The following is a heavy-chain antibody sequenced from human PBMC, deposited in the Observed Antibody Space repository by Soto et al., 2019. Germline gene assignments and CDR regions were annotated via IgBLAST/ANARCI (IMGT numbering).Heavy chain of an antibody. D-gene: IGHD5-18*01. CDR3: GRAVKGYSYGLKYSGMDV. Sequence: GASVKVSCTASGYTFTSYYMHWVRQAPGQGLEWMGIINPSGGSTSYAQKFQGRVTITADESTSTAYMELSSLRSEDTAVYYCGRAVKGYSYGLKYSGMDVWGQGTTVTVS. CDR1: GYTFTSYY. J-gene: IGHJ6*02. CDR2: INPSGGST. V-gene: IGHV1-46*01.